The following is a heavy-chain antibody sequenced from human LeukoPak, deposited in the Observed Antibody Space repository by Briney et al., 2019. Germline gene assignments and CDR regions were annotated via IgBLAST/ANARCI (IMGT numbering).Heavy chain of an antibody. CDR3: AKQSATSSVNDY. V-gene: IGHV4-39*01. Sequence: PSETLSLTCTVSGGSISISSYYWGWIRQPPGKGLEWIESIFYSGSAYYNPSLKSRVTISIDTSKNQFSLKLNSVTAADTAVYYCAKQSATSSVNDYWGQGTLVTVSS. D-gene: IGHD4-17*01. CDR1: GGSISISSYY. CDR2: IFYSGSA. J-gene: IGHJ4*02.